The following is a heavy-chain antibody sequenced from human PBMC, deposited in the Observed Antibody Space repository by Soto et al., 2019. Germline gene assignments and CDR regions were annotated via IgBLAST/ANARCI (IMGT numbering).Heavy chain of an antibody. CDR2: IYYSGST. CDR3: ARVRGYSSGWYWSPYYFDY. D-gene: IGHD6-19*01. V-gene: IGHV4-59*01. J-gene: IGHJ4*02. CDR1: GGSISSYY. Sequence: SETLSLTCTVSGGSISSYYWSWIRQPPGKGLEWIGYIYYSGSTNYNPSLKSRVTISVDTSKNQFSLKLSSVTAADTAGYYCARVRGYSSGWYWSPYYFDYWGQGTLVTVSS.